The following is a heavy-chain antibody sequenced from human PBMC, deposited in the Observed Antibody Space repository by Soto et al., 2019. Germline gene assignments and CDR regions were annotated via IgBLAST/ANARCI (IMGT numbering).Heavy chain of an antibody. J-gene: IGHJ5*02. CDR2: INHSGST. D-gene: IGHD6-6*01. Sequence: SETLSLTCAVYGGSFSGYYWSWIRQPPGKGLEWIGEINHSGSTNYNPSLKSRVTISVDTSKNQFSLKLSSVTAADTAVYYCAREGVLSSSSSNWFDPWGQGTLVTVSS. CDR3: AREGVLSSSSSNWFDP. CDR1: GGSFSGYY. V-gene: IGHV4-34*01.